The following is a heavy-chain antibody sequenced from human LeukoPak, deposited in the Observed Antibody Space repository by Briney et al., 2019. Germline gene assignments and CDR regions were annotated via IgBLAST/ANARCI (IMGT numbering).Heavy chain of an antibody. CDR2: INPNSGGT. J-gene: IGHJ4*02. D-gene: IGHD2-15*01. CDR3: ARGSSGGSPTVY. Sequence: ASVKVSYKASGYTFTDYYMHWVRQAPGQGLEWMGWINPNSGGTNYAQKFQGRVTMTRDTSISTAYMELSRLRSDDTAVYYCARGSSGGSPTVYWGQGTLVTVSS. V-gene: IGHV1-2*02. CDR1: GYTFTDYY.